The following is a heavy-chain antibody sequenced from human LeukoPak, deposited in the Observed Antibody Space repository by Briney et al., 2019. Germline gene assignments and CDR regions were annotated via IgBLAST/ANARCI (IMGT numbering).Heavy chain of an antibody. J-gene: IGHJ3*02. Sequence: ASVKVSCKASGYTFTSYFMHWVRQAPGQGPEWMGIINPSGGSTSYAQKFQGRVTMTRDTSTSTVYMELSSLRSKDTAVYYCARIYCSGGSCYSPGDAFDIWGQGTMVTVSS. V-gene: IGHV1-46*01. CDR1: GYTFTSYF. D-gene: IGHD2-15*01. CDR2: INPSGGST. CDR3: ARIYCSGGSCYSPGDAFDI.